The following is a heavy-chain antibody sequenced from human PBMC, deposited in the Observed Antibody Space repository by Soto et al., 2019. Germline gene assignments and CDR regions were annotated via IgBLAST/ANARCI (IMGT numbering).Heavy chain of an antibody. V-gene: IGHV3-48*01. CDR3: ASKSSGWLLFPS. CDR2: ISSSSSTI. Sequence: EVQLVESGGGLVQPGGSLRLSCAASGFTFSSYSMNWVRQAPGKGLEWVSYISSSSSTIYYADSVKGRFTISRDNAKNTLYRKRNGVRAEAGAVYYWASKSSGWLLFPSGGQGPLVTVSS. J-gene: IGHJ4*02. D-gene: IGHD5-12*01. CDR1: GFTFSSYS.